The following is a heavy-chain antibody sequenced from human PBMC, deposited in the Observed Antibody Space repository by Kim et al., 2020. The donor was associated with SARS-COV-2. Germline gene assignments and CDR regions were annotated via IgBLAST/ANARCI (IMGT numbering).Heavy chain of an antibody. D-gene: IGHD2-2*01. CDR3: AKDLPLVVVPAAIGGDY. V-gene: IGHV3-23*01. CDR2: ISGSGGST. Sequence: GGSLRLSCAASGFTFSSYAMSWVRQAPGKGLEWVSAISGSGGSTYYADSVKGRFTISRDNSKNTLYLQMNSLRAEDTAVYYCAKDLPLVVVPAAIGGDYWGQGTLVTVSS. CDR1: GFTFSSYA. J-gene: IGHJ4*02.